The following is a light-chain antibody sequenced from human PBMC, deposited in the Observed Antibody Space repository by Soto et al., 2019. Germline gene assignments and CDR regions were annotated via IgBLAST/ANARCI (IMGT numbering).Light chain of an antibody. CDR1: TSNIGTFY. J-gene: IGLJ1*01. Sequence: QFVLTQPPSASSTPGQTVTISCSRSTSNIGTFYVYWYQHLPGTAPKLLIYLGDQRASGVSDRFSGSKSGTSASLAINGLRSDDEADYYCAAWDDNLNAYVFGSGTKVTVL. V-gene: IGLV1-47*02. CDR2: LGD. CDR3: AAWDDNLNAYV.